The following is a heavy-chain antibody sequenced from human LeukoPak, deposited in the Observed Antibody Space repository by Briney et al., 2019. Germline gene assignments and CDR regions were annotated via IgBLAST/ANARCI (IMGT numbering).Heavy chain of an antibody. Sequence: SQTLSLTCTVSGGSISSGSYYWSWIRQPAGKGLEWIGRIYTSGSTNYNPPLNSRVTISVDTSKNQFSLKLSSVTAADTAVYYCAREGPISGSYAAFDIWGQGTMVTVSS. CDR3: AREGPISGSYAAFDI. D-gene: IGHD1-26*01. CDR1: GGSISSGSYY. V-gene: IGHV4-61*02. J-gene: IGHJ3*02. CDR2: IYTSGST.